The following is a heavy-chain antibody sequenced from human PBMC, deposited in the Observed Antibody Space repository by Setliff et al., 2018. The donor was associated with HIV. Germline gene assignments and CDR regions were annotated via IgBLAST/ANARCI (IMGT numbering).Heavy chain of an antibody. J-gene: IGHJ3*02. CDR2: IYWNDNK. D-gene: IGHD3-10*01. CDR1: GFSLSTNGVA. CDR3: AHSLGSGSYYNPDAFDI. V-gene: IGHV2-5*01. Sequence: SGPTLVNPTQTLTLTCTFSGFSLSTNGVAVGWIRQPPGKALEWLALIYWNDNKRYRPSLESRLTITKDISKNQVVLTMTNMDPVDTAIYYCAHSLGSGSYYNPDAFDIWGQGTMVTVSS.